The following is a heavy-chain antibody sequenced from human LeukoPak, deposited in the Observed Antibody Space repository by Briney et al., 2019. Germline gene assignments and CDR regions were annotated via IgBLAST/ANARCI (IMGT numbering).Heavy chain of an antibody. CDR3: ARPGYSSGFTYAFDI. Sequence: SETLSLTCTVSGDSISSRSYYWGRFRQPPGKGLERLGSIYYSGSTYYHPYLQSRVTISVDTSKNQLSLKLSSVTAADTAVYYCARPGYSSGFTYAFDIWGQGTMVTVSS. V-gene: IGHV4-39*01. D-gene: IGHD6-19*01. CDR1: GDSISSRSYY. CDR2: IYYSGST. J-gene: IGHJ3*02.